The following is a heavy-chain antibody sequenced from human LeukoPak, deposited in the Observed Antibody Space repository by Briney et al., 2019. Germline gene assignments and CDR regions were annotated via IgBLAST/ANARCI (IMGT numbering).Heavy chain of an antibody. Sequence: GGSLRLSCAASGFTFHSYWMLWVRQVPGKGLVWVSRITSDGSITNYADSVKGRFTISRDNAKNTLYLQMNSLRAEDTAVYYCAKDRGAATRSYYYGMDVWGQGTTVTVSS. CDR2: ITSDGSIT. J-gene: IGHJ6*02. CDR3: AKDRGAATRSYYYGMDV. CDR1: GFTFHSYW. V-gene: IGHV3-74*01. D-gene: IGHD3-10*01.